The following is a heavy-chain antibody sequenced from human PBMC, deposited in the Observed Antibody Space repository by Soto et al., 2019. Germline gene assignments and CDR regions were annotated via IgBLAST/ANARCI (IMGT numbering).Heavy chain of an antibody. CDR2: IIPIFGTA. CDR3: ARAATAMVLGNYYDYGMGV. Sequence: QVQLVQSGAEVKKPGSSVKVSCKASGGTFSSYAISWVRQAPGQGLEWMGGIIPIFGTANYAQKFQGRVTITADESTSTAYMELSSLSSEDTAVYYCARAATAMVLGNYYDYGMGVWGQRTTVTVSS. J-gene: IGHJ6*02. V-gene: IGHV1-69*01. D-gene: IGHD5-18*01. CDR1: GGTFSSYA.